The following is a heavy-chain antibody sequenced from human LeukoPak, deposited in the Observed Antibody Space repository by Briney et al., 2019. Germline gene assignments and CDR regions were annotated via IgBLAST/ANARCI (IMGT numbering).Heavy chain of an antibody. J-gene: IGHJ6*03. CDR1: GGSISSYY. D-gene: IGHD3-22*01. V-gene: IGHV4-34*01. CDR2: INHSGST. Sequence: PSEALSLTCTVSGGSISSYYWSWIRQPPGKGLEWIGEINHSGSTNYNPSLKSRVTISVDTSKNQFSLKLSSVTAADTAVYYCARVPTYYDSSGYYFLYYYYMDVWGKGTTVTVSS. CDR3: ARVPTYYDSSGYYFLYYYYMDV.